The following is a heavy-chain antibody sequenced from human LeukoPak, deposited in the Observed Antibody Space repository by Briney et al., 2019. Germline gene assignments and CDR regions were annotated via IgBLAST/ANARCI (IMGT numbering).Heavy chain of an antibody. CDR2: ITYDGYYK. V-gene: IGHV3-30*03. J-gene: IGHJ4*02. Sequence: PPGTSLRLSCAASGFTFTNYGMHWVRQAPGKGLEWVALITYDGYYKYYSDSVKGRFTISTDTSKNTLYLQMNSLRAEDTAVYYCARGGWIDSSGWYSYFDYWGQGTLVTVSS. D-gene: IGHD6-19*01. CDR3: ARGGWIDSSGWYSYFDY. CDR1: GFTFTNYG.